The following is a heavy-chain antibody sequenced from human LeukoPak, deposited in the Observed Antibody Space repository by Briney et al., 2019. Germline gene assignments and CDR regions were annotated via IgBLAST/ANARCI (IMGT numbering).Heavy chain of an antibody. CDR1: GGSISSGSYY. V-gene: IGHV4-61*02. CDR3: ARLGYCSGGSCWPFDY. CDR2: IYTSGST. D-gene: IGHD2-15*01. J-gene: IGHJ4*02. Sequence: SQTLSLTCTVSGGSISSGSYYWSWIRQPAGKGLEWIGRIYTSGSTYYNPSLKSRVTISVDTSKNQFSLKLSSVTAADTAVYYCARLGYCSGGSCWPFDYWGQGTLVTVSS.